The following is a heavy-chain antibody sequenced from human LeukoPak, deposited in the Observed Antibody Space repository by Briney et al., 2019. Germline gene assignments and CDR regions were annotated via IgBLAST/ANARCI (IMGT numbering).Heavy chain of an antibody. CDR3: ARDIATSFVVVTAEDAFDI. V-gene: IGHV3-21*01. Sequence: GGSLRLSCAASGFTFSTYSMNWVRQAPGKGLEWVSSISSSSSYIYYADSVKGRFTISRDNAKNSLYLQMNSLRAEDTAVYYCARDIATSFVVVTAEDAFDIWGQGTMVTVSS. D-gene: IGHD2-21*02. CDR2: ISSSSSYI. CDR1: GFTFSTYS. J-gene: IGHJ3*02.